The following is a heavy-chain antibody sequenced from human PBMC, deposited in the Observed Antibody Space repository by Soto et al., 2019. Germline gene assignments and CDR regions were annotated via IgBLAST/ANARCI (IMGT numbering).Heavy chain of an antibody. CDR3: AREFSNSPEAFDS. V-gene: IGHV4-61*01. J-gene: IGHJ4*02. Sequence: SETLSLTCTVSGGSVNSDNFYWSWIRQPPGRGLEWIGYIYYTGSTKYNPSLKSQVTISIDTSRNQFSLKLSSVTAADTAVYYCAREFSNSPEAFDSWGQGSLVTVSS. CDR1: GGSVNSDNFY. D-gene: IGHD6-6*01. CDR2: IYYTGST.